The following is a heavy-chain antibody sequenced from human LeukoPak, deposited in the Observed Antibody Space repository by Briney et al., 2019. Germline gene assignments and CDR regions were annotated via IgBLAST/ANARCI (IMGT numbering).Heavy chain of an antibody. V-gene: IGHV3-23*01. Sequence: GGSLRLSCAASGFTFSSYATSWVRQAPAKGLEWVSAISGSGGSTYYADSVKGRFTISRDNSKNTLYLQMNSLRAEDTAVYYCAKLRYGGNSGNDYWGQGTLVTVSS. CDR2: ISGSGGST. CDR3: AKLRYGGNSGNDY. D-gene: IGHD4-23*01. J-gene: IGHJ4*02. CDR1: GFTFSSYA.